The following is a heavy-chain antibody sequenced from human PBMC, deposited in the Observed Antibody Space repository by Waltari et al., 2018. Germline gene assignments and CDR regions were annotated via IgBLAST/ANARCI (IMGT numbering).Heavy chain of an antibody. J-gene: IGHJ4*02. Sequence: QVQLQESGPGLVKPSQTLSLTCTVSGGSISSGSYYWSWIRQPAGKGLEWIGRIYYSGSTNYNPSLKSRVTISVDTSKNQFSLKLSSVTAADTAVYYCARVLYYDSSVYYFDYWGQGTLVTVSS. CDR2: IYYSGST. CDR1: GGSISSGSYY. V-gene: IGHV4-61*02. CDR3: ARVLYYDSSVYYFDY. D-gene: IGHD3-22*01.